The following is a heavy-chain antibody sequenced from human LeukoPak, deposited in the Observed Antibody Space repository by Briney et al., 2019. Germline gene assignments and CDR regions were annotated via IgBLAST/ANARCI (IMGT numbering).Heavy chain of an antibody. J-gene: IGHJ4*02. CDR3: ARRGAAGLFDY. CDR2: IYYSGST. Sequence: SETLSLTCTVSGGSVSSYYWSWIRQPPGKGLEWIGYIYYSGSTNYNPSLKSRVTISVDTSKNQFSLKLSSVTAADTAVYYCARRGAAGLFDYWGQGTLVTVSS. V-gene: IGHV4-59*02. D-gene: IGHD6-13*01. CDR1: GGSVSSYY.